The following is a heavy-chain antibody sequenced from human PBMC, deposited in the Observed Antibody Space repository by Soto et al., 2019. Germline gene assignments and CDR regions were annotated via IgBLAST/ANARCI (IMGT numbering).Heavy chain of an antibody. CDR1: GFTFSTYA. D-gene: IGHD6-19*01. CDR3: ARSYKSGWYYFDY. V-gene: IGHV3-30-3*01. J-gene: IGHJ4*02. Sequence: LRLSCAASGFTFSTYAIHWVRQAPGKGLEWVAFISYDGNNKNYADSVKGRFTISRDNSKNTVYLQMNSLTAEDTAVYYCARSYKSGWYYFDYWGQGTLVTVSS. CDR2: ISYDGNNK.